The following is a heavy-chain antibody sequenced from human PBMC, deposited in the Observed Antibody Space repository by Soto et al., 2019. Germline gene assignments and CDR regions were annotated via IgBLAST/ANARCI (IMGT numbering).Heavy chain of an antibody. J-gene: IGHJ4*02. CDR2: ISSTTNYI. CDR1: WFTFTRYS. V-gene: IGHV3-21*06. CDR3: ARESEDLTANFDY. Sequence: GGSLRLSCAASWFTFTRYSMNWVRQAPGKGLEWVSSISSTTNYIYYGDSMKGRFTISRDNAKNSLYLEMNSLRAEDTAVYYCARESEDLTANFDYWGQGTLVTVSS.